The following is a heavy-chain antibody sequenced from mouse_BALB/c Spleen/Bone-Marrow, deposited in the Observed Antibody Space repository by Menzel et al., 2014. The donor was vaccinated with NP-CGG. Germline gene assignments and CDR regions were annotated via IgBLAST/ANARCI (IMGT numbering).Heavy chain of an antibody. Sequence: VKVVESGAELARPGAPVKLSCKTSGYTFTTYWMQWVKQRPGQGLEWIGAIYPGEGDTRYTQKFKGKATLTADKSSSTAYMQLSNLTSEDSAVYYCSREPSNWGYYWGQGTTLTVSS. J-gene: IGHJ2*01. CDR2: IYPGEGDT. V-gene: IGHV1-87*01. CDR1: GYTFTTYW. CDR3: SREPSNWGYY.